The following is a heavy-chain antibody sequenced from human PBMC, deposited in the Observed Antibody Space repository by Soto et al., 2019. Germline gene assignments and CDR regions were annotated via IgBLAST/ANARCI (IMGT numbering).Heavy chain of an antibody. CDR2: ISYDGSNK. CDR3: PKDAIKAHHYYYYFGMDV. D-gene: IGHD2-2*02. J-gene: IGHJ6*04. Sequence: GGSLRLSCAASGFTFSSYGMHWVRQAPGKGLEWVAVISYDGSNKYYADSVKGRFTISRDNSKNTLYLQMNSLRAEDTAVYYCPKDAIKAHHYYYYFGMDVWGKGNTFTLPS. CDR1: GFTFSSYG. V-gene: IGHV3-30*18.